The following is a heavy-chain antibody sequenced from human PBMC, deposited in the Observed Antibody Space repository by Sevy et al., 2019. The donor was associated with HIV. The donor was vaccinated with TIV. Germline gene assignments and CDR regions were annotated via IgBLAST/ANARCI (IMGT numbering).Heavy chain of an antibody. D-gene: IGHD5-18*01. V-gene: IGHV3-66*01. CDR2: IYSDETT. CDR3: ARGKSGYGYALNY. J-gene: IGHJ4*02. Sequence: GGSLRLSCAASGFSVNSNYMTWVRQAPGKGLEGVSVIYSDETTYNADSVKDRLTISRDNSKNMLYLQMSSLRAEDTAIYYCARGKSGYGYALNYWGQGTLVTVSS. CDR1: GFSVNSNY.